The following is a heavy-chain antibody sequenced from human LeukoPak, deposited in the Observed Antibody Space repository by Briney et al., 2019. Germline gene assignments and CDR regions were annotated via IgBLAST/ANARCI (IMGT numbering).Heavy chain of an antibody. J-gene: IGHJ3*02. CDR2: IYYSGST. CDR3: ARVDGYKSKAKDAFDI. D-gene: IGHD5-24*01. CDR1: GGSISSGGYS. V-gene: IGHV4-30-4*07. Sequence: SETLSLTCAVSGGSISSGGYSWSWIRQPPGKGLEWIGYIYYSGSTYYNPSLKSRVTISVDTSKNQFSLKLSSVTAADTAVYYCARVDGYKSKAKDAFDIWGQGTMVTVSS.